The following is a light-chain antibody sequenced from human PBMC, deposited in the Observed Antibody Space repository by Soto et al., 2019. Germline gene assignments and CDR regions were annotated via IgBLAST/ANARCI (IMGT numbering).Light chain of an antibody. CDR1: QSVSSW. V-gene: IGKV1-5*03. Sequence: DIQMTQSPSTLSASLGDRVTITCRARQSVSSWLAWYQQRPGKAPKLLIYQASTLENGVPSRFSGSRSGTDFTLTISSLQPDDFATYYCQQYGSYGYTCGQGTKLEIK. CDR2: QAS. CDR3: QQYGSYGYT. J-gene: IGKJ2*01.